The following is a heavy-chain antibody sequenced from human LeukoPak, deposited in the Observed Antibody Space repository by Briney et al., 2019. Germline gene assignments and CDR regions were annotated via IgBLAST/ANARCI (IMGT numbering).Heavy chain of an antibody. V-gene: IGHV1-46*01. Sequence: ASVNVSCKASGYTFTSYYMHWVRQAPGQGLGWMGIINPSGGSASYAQKFQGRVTMTRDTSTSTVYMELSSLRSEDTAVYYCARIWEADTGTTGYWGQGTLVTVSS. CDR1: GYTFTSYY. D-gene: IGHD1-1*01. CDR2: INPSGGSA. J-gene: IGHJ4*02. CDR3: ARIWEADTGTTGY.